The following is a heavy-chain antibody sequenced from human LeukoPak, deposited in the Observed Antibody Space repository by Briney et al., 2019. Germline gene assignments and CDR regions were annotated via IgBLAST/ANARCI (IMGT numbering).Heavy chain of an antibody. J-gene: IGHJ3*02. CDR2: IYPGDSDT. Sequence: GESLKLSCKGSGYSFTSYWIGWVRQMPGKGLEWMGIIYPGDSDTRYSPSFQGQVTIPADKSISTAYLQWSSLKASDTAMYYCARVLMVRGVFDAFDIWGQGTMVTVSS. CDR3: ARVLMVRGVFDAFDI. CDR1: GYSFTSYW. D-gene: IGHD3-10*01. V-gene: IGHV5-51*01.